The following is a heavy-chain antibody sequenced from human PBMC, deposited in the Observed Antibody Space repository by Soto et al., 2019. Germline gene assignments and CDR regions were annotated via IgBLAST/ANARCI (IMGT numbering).Heavy chain of an antibody. CDR2: IYPGDSDT. V-gene: IGHV5-51*01. CDR1: GGTFSSYA. Sequence: GASVKVSCKASGGTFSSYAISWVRQAPGQGLEWMGIIYPGDSDTRYSPSFQGQVTISADKSISTAYLQWSSLKASDTAMYYCARHNLTYYYDSSGYYSRYYYGMDVWGQGTTVTVSS. J-gene: IGHJ6*02. D-gene: IGHD3-22*01. CDR3: ARHNLTYYYDSSGYYSRYYYGMDV.